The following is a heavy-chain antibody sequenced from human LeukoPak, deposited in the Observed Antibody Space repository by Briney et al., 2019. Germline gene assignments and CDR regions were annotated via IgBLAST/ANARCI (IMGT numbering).Heavy chain of an antibody. CDR1: GGSISSYY. CDR2: IYYSGST. D-gene: IGHD3-22*01. V-gene: IGHV4-59*08. Sequence: SETLSLTCTVSGGSISSYYWSWIRQPPGKGLKWIGYIYYSGSTNYNPSLKSRVTISVDTSKNQFSLKLSSVTAADTAVYYCARYYYDSSGYFGDWFDPWGQGTLVTVSS. J-gene: IGHJ5*02. CDR3: ARYYYDSSGYFGDWFDP.